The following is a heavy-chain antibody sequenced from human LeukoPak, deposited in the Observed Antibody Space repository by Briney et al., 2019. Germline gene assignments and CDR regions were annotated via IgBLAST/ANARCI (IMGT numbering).Heavy chain of an antibody. CDR3: ARDRVPDSTYYYGSGAPNWFDP. CDR1: GYTFTSYA. D-gene: IGHD3-10*01. J-gene: IGHJ5*02. Sequence: ASVKVSCKASGYTFTSYAMHWVRQAPGQRLEWMGWINAGNGNTKYSQKFQGRVTITRDTSASTAYMELSSLRSEDTAVYYCARDRVPDSTYYYGSGAPNWFDPWGQGTLVTVSS. V-gene: IGHV1-3*01. CDR2: INAGNGNT.